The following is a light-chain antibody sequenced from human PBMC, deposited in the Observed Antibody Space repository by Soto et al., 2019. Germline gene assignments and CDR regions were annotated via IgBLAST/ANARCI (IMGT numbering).Light chain of an antibody. J-gene: IGKJ5*01. CDR1: QSVSSN. CDR2: DAS. Sequence: EIVLTQSPATLSLSPGERATLSCRASQSVSSNFAWYQQKPGQAPRLLIYDASTRATGIPARFSGSGSGTAFTLTISSLEPEDFEVYYCQQSSNWPAFGQGTRLEIK. CDR3: QQSSNWPA. V-gene: IGKV3-11*01.